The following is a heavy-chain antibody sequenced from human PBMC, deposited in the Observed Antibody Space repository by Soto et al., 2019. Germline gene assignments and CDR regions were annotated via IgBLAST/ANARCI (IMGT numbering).Heavy chain of an antibody. V-gene: IGHV1-2*02. CDR1: GYTFTGYY. CDR3: ARDFRARAAI. D-gene: IGHD2-2*01. Sequence: QVQLVQSGAEVKKPGASVKVSCKASGYTFTGYYIHWVRQAPGQGLEWMGWINPNSGGTNNAQKFQGRVTMTRDTSISTAYMELSRLRSDDTAVYYCARDFRARAAIWGQGTLVTVSS. CDR2: INPNSGGT. J-gene: IGHJ4*02.